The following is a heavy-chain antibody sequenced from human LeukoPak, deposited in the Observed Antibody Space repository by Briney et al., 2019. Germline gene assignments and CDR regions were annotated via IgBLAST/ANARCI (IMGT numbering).Heavy chain of an antibody. CDR3: ARSDYHGSGSHTAFDASDI. CDR2: IDDSGNT. CDR1: GGSISRYY. V-gene: IGHV4-59*01. Sequence: SETLSLTCTVSGGSISRYYWSWIRRPPGKGLEWIGYIDDSGNTDYNPSLKSQVTISVDRSKNQLSLKLSFVAAADTAVYYCARSDYHGSGSHTAFDASDIWGQGTRVTVSS. J-gene: IGHJ3*02. D-gene: IGHD3-10*01.